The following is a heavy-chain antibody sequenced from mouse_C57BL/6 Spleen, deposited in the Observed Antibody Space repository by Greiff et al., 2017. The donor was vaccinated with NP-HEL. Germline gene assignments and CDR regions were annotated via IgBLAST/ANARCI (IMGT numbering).Heavy chain of an antibody. CDR3: ARHEGDYYYGSSSHWYFDV. CDR2: FYPGSGSI. CDR1: GYTFTEYT. J-gene: IGHJ1*03. Sequence: VQLQQSGAELVKPGASVKLSCKASGYTFTEYTIHWVKQRSGQGLEWIGWFYPGSGSIKYNEKFKDKATLTADKSSSTVYMELSRLTSEDSAVYVCARHEGDYYYGSSSHWYFDVWGTGTTVTVSS. D-gene: IGHD1-1*01. V-gene: IGHV1-62-2*01.